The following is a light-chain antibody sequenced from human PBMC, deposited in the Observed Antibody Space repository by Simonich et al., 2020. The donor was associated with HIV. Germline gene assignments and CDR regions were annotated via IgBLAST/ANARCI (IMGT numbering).Light chain of an antibody. CDR1: QSVSSY. CDR2: DAS. CDR3: QHREA. Sequence: EIVLTQSPGTLSLSPGERGTLSCRASQSVSSYLAWYQQKPGQAPRLLIYDASNRATGIPARFSGSGSGTDFTLTISSLEPEDFAVYYCQHREAFGPGTKVDIK. V-gene: IGKV3-11*01. J-gene: IGKJ3*01.